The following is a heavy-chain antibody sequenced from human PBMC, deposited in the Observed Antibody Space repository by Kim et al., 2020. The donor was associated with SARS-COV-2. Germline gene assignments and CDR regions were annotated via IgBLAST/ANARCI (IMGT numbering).Heavy chain of an antibody. D-gene: IGHD4-17*01. CDR3: ASHPPADDYGDWDSPFDI. Sequence: GGSLRLSCAASGFTVSSNYMSWVRQAPGKGLEWVSVIYSGGSTYYADSVKGRFTISRDNSKNTLYLQMNSLRAEDTAVYYCASHPPADDYGDWDSPFDIWGQGTMVTVSS. J-gene: IGHJ3*02. CDR2: IYSGGST. CDR1: GFTVSSNY. V-gene: IGHV3-53*01.